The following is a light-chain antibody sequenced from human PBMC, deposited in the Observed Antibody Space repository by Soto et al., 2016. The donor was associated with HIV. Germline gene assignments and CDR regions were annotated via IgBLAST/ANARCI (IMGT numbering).Light chain of an antibody. V-gene: IGLV3-19*01. CDR2: GKD. Sequence: SSELTQDPAVSVALGQTVKITCQGDSLRTYSASWYHQRPTQAPILLIFGKDKRPSGIPDRFSGSSSGNTASLTITGAQAEDEADYYCNSRYTSDSHHYVFGTGTKVTVL. CDR3: NSRYTSDSHHYV. CDR1: SLRTYS. J-gene: IGLJ1*01.